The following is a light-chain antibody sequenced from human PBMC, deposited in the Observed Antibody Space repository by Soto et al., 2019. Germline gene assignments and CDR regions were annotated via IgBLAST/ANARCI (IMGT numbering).Light chain of an antibody. J-gene: IGLJ2*01. V-gene: IGLV1-40*01. Sequence: QSVLTQPPSVSGAPGQRVTISCTGSSSNIGAGYDVHWYQQLPGTAPKLVIYGNRNRPSGVPDRFSGSKSGTSASLAITGLQAEDEADYYCQSYDSSLSGSKAVFGGGTKVTVL. CDR3: QSYDSSLSGSKAV. CDR1: SSNIGAGYD. CDR2: GNR.